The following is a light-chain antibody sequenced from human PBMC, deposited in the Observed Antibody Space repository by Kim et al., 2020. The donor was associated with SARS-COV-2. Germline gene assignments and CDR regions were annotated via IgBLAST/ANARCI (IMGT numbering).Light chain of an antibody. CDR1: QSVSSTY. V-gene: IGKV3-20*01. J-gene: IGKJ2*01. Sequence: LSPGERVTLSCRASQSVSSTYLAWYQQKPGQGPRLLIYAASTRATGIADRFSGTGSGTDFTLTISRLEPEDFAVYYCQQYGSSPYTFGQGTKLEI. CDR2: AAS. CDR3: QQYGSSPYT.